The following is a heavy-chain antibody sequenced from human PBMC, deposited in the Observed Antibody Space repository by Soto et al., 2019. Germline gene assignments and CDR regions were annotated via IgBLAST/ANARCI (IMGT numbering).Heavy chain of an antibody. CDR2: IIPMLPVT. J-gene: IGHJ3*01. V-gene: IGHV1-69*02. Sequence: QVHLIQSGAEVKKPGSSVKVSCKAAGGTFNTYTLFWVRQAPGHGLEWMGRIIPMLPVTNSAQKFQGRLTLTAHKSTGTVFIELTSLTSDDTAVYYCSIGSWSAETFDVWGQGTMVTVSS. D-gene: IGHD2-2*01. CDR1: GGTFNTYT. CDR3: SIGSWSAETFDV.